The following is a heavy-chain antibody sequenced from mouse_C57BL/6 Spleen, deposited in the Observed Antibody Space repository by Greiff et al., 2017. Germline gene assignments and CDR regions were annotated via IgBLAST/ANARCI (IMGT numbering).Heavy chain of an antibody. V-gene: IGHV1-42*01. CDR2: INPSTGGT. D-gene: IGHD1-1*01. J-gene: IGHJ4*01. CDR3: AGWDYYCGSLYAMDY. Sequence: EVQLQESGPELVKPGASVKISCKASGYSFTGYYMNWVKQSPEKSLEWIGEINPSTGGTTYNQKFKAKATLTVDKSSSTAYMQLKSLTSEESAVYYCAGWDYYCGSLYAMDYWGQGTSVTVSS. CDR1: GYSFTGYY.